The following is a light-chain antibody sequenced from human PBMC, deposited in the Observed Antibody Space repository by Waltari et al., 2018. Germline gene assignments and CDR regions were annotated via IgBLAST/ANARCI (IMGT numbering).Light chain of an antibody. V-gene: IGLV1-40*01. Sequence: QSVLTQTPSVSGAPGQRVTISCTGRSYNIGAASDVHWYQQRPGKAPKILIYGNNNRPSGVPDRCSASKSCTSASLAITGLQAEDEADYYCQSYDSSLSGWVFGGRTKLTVL. CDR2: GNN. J-gene: IGLJ3*02. CDR3: QSYDSSLSGWV. CDR1: SYNIGAASD.